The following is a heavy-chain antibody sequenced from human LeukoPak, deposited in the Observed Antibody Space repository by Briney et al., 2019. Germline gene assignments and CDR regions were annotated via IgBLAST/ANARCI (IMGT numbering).Heavy chain of an antibody. CDR1: GGSISSYY. D-gene: IGHD3-22*01. CDR3: ARESFYDSSGYYLFDY. Sequence: PSETLSLTCTVSGGSISSYYWSWIRQPPGKGLEWIGYIYTSGSTNYNPSLKSRVTISVDTSKNQFSLKLSSVTAADTAVYYCARESFYDSSGYYLFDYWGQGTLVTVSS. V-gene: IGHV4-59*01. J-gene: IGHJ4*02. CDR2: IYTSGST.